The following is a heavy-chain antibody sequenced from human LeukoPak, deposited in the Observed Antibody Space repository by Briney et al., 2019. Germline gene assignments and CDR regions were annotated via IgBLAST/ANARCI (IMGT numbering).Heavy chain of an antibody. CDR2: INHSGST. J-gene: IGHJ6*02. CDR3: AISEQWLVWYYYYGMDV. V-gene: IGHV4-34*01. Sequence: PSETLSLTCAVYGGSFSGYYWSWIRQPPGKGLEWIGEINHSGSTNYNPSLKSRVTISVDTSKNQFSLKLSSVTAADTAVYYCAISEQWLVWYYYYGMDVWGQGTTVTVSS. D-gene: IGHD6-19*01. CDR1: GGSFSGYY.